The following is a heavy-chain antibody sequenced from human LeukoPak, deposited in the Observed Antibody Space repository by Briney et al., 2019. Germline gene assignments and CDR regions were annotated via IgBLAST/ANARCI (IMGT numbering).Heavy chain of an antibody. CDR1: GFTFSSYA. CDR2: ISYDGSNK. V-gene: IGHV3-30-3*01. D-gene: IGHD3-22*01. J-gene: IGHJ4*02. Sequence: PGRSLRLSCAASGFTFSSYAMHWVRQAPGKGLEWVAVISYDGSNKYYADSVKGRFTISRDNSKNTLYLQMNSLRAEDTAVYYCAKVSLGYDSSGYYVDYWGQGTLVTVSS. CDR3: AKVSLGYDSSGYYVDY.